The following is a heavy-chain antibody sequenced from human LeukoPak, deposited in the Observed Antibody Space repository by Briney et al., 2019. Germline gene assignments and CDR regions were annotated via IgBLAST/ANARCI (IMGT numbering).Heavy chain of an antibody. Sequence: GGSLRLSCAASGFTFSHYGMTWVRQAPGKGLEWVSAISGSGGSTFYADSVKGRFTISRDNSKNILYLQMNSLRADDTAVYYCAKVSESNYDILTGYYPPYYFDYWGQGTLVTVSS. CDR1: GFTFSHYG. D-gene: IGHD3-9*01. CDR2: ISGSGGST. J-gene: IGHJ4*02. V-gene: IGHV3-23*01. CDR3: AKVSESNYDILTGYYPPYYFDY.